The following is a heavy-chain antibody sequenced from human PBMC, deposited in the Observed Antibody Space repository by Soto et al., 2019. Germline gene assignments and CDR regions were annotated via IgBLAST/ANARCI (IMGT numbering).Heavy chain of an antibody. D-gene: IGHD3-22*01. J-gene: IGHJ4*02. CDR2: ISSSSSYI. V-gene: IGHV3-21*01. CDR3: ARDVREDSSGYYFSSMSY. CDR1: GFTFSSYS. Sequence: LSCAASGFTFSSYSMNWVRQAPGKGLEWVSSISSSSSYIYYADSVKGRFTISRDNAKNSLYLQMNSLRAEDTAVYYCARDVREDSSGYYFSSMSYWGQGTLVTVSS.